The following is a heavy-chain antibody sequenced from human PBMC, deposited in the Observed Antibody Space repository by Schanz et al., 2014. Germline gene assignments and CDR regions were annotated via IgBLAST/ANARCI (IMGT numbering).Heavy chain of an antibody. J-gene: IGHJ5*02. D-gene: IGHD3-9*01. CDR3: AKAADWPVTRFDP. CDR1: GFIVRSNY. CDR2: VHPGGST. Sequence: EVQLLESGGGLVQPGGSLRLSCAVSGFIVRSNYMTWVRQAPGKGLEWVSFVHPGGSTYYPDSVKGRFTISSDSSKNTLYLQMSSLRADDTAVYYCAKAADWPVTRFDPWGQGTLVTVSS. V-gene: IGHV3-66*01.